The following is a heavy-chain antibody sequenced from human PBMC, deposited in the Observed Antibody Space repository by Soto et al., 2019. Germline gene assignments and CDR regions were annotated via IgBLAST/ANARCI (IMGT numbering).Heavy chain of an antibody. D-gene: IGHD5-12*01. CDR1: GFSFTAYI. CDR2: IGVSGDKT. J-gene: IGHJ4*02. Sequence: EVHLLESGGDLVQPGGSLRLSCAASGFSFTAYIMSWFRQAPGQGLGWVSAIGVSGDKTYYADSVKGRFTISRDDAKNTLYLQLNSLRVDDTAIYYCAKGGWLDDCGQGTLVTVSS. V-gene: IGHV3-23*01. CDR3: AKGGWLDD.